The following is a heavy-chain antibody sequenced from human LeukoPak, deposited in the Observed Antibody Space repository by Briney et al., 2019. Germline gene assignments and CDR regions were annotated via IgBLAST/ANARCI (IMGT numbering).Heavy chain of an antibody. CDR2: INHSGST. CDR1: GGSFSGYY. CDR3: ARARGIAAAGKIDY. Sequence: SETLSLTCAVYGGSFSGYYWSWIRQPPGKGLERIGEINHSGSTNYNPSLKSRVTISVDTSMNQFSLKLSSVTAADTAVYYCARARGIAAAGKIDYWGQGTLVTVSS. D-gene: IGHD6-13*01. V-gene: IGHV4-34*01. J-gene: IGHJ4*02.